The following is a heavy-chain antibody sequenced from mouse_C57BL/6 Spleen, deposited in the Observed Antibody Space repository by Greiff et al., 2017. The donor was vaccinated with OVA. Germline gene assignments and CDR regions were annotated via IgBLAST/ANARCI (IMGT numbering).Heavy chain of an antibody. V-gene: IGHV8-8*01. J-gene: IGHJ2*01. CDR2: LWWSDST. CDR1: GFSLSTFGMG. Sequence: QVQLKESGPGILQPSQTLSLTCYFSGFSLSTFGMGVGWIRQPSGKGLEWLAHLWWSDSTYYTPALRSRLTIAKKTSKNQVFLQISNVDTADTATYYCARIRGNYLDYWGQGTTLTVSS. CDR3: ARIRGNYLDY.